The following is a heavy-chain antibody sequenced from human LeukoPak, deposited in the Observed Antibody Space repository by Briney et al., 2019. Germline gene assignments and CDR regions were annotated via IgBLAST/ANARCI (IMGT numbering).Heavy chain of an antibody. Sequence: SGGSLRLSCAASGFTFDDYAMHWVRQAPGKGLEWVSAINWNSGNIGYADSVKGRFTISRDNAKNSLYLQMNSLRAEDTAVYYCASDKTAQLDNYYYYMDVWGKGTTVTISS. V-gene: IGHV3-9*01. CDR2: INWNSGNI. CDR1: GFTFDDYA. D-gene: IGHD6-13*01. J-gene: IGHJ6*03. CDR3: ASDKTAQLDNYYYYMDV.